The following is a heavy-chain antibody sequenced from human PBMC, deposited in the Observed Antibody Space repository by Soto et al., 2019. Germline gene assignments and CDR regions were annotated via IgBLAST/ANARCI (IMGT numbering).Heavy chain of an antibody. Sequence: PSETLSLTCTVSGGSISSYYWSWIRQPPGKGLEWIGYIYYSGSTNYNPSLKSRVTISVDTSKNQFSLKLSSVTAADTAVYYCASGIAEAGENWFDPWGQRTLVTVSS. J-gene: IGHJ5*02. D-gene: IGHD6-13*01. CDR3: ASGIAEAGENWFDP. CDR1: GGSISSYY. V-gene: IGHV4-59*01. CDR2: IYYSGST.